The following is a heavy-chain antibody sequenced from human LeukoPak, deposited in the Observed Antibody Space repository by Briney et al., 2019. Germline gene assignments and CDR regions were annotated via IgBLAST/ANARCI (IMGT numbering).Heavy chain of an antibody. CDR3: AKDRWRSGGSGGGDY. V-gene: IGHV3-23*01. CDR2: ISGSGDST. J-gene: IGHJ4*02. Sequence: PGGSLRLSCAASGFTFSYYAMSWVRQAPGKGLEWVSAISGSGDSTYYADSVKGRFTISRDNSKNTLYLQMNSLRAEDTAVYYCAKDRWRSGGSGGGDYWGQGTLVTVSS. D-gene: IGHD2-15*01. CDR1: GFTFSYYA.